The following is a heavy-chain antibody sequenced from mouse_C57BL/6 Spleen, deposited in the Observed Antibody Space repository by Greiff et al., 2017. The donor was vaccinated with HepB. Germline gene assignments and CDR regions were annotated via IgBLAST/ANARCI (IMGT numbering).Heavy chain of an antibody. V-gene: IGHV1-84*01. Sequence: QVQLQQSGPELVKPGASVKISCKASGYTFTDYYINWVKQRPGQGLEWIGWIYPGSGNTKYNEKFKGKATLTVDTSSSTAYMQLSSLTSEDSAVYFCARSPYHVRQTSYWYFDVWGTGTTVTVSS. CDR2: IYPGSGNT. D-gene: IGHD2-14*01. CDR1: GYTFTDYY. J-gene: IGHJ1*03. CDR3: ARSPYHVRQTSYWYFDV.